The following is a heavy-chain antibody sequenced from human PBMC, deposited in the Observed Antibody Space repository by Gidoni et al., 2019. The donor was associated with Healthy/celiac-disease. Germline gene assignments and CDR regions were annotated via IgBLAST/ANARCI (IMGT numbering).Heavy chain of an antibody. D-gene: IGHD2-15*01. CDR1: GGSISSYY. CDR2: IYYSGST. Sequence: QVQLQESGPGLVKPSETLSLTCTVSGGSISSYYWSWIRQPPGKGLEWIGYIYYSGSTNYNPSLKSRVTISVDTSKNQFSLKLSSVTAADTAVYYCARVGVVAATYHAFDIWGQGTMVTVSS. CDR3: ARVGVVAATYHAFDI. J-gene: IGHJ3*02. V-gene: IGHV4-59*01.